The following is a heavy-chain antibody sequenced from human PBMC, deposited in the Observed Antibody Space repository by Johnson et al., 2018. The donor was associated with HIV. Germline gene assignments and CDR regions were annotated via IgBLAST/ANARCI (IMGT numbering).Heavy chain of an antibody. CDR2: ISSNGGST. Sequence: VQLVESGGGLVQPGGSLRLSCAASGFTFSSYAMHWVRQAPGKGLEYVSAISSNGGSTYYANSVKGRFTISRDDSKNTLYLQMNSLKTEDTAVYYCTTHSGYESDAFDIWGQGTMVTVSS. D-gene: IGHD5-12*01. J-gene: IGHJ3*02. V-gene: IGHV3-64*01. CDR3: TTHSGYESDAFDI. CDR1: GFTFSSYA.